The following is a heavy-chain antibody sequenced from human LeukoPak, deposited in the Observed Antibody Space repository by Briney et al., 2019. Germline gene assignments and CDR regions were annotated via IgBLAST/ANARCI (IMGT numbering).Heavy chain of an antibody. CDR1: GYTFTSYD. J-gene: IGHJ5*02. D-gene: IGHD5-12*01. CDR2: MNPNSGNT. CDR3: ASRYSGYENNWFDP. V-gene: IGHV1-8*01. Sequence: ASVKVSCKASGYTFTSYDINWVRQATGQGLEWMGWMNPNSGNTGYAQKFQGRVTMTRNTSISTAYMELSSLRSEDTAVYYWASRYSGYENNWFDPWGQGTLVTVSS.